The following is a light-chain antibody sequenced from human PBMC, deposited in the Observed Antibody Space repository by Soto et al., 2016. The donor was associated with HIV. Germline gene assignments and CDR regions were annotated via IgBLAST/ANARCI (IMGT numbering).Light chain of an antibody. J-gene: IGLJ2*01. Sequence: SYVLTQAPSVSVAPGKTARITCGGKQTLEVKVCTGTSRSQARPPVLVVHDDSHRPSGIPERFSGSNSGNTATLTISRVEAGDEADYYCQVWDGSGDHVVFGGGTKLTVL. CDR3: QVWDGSGDHVV. CDR1: QTLEVKV. CDR2: DDS. V-gene: IGLV3-21*03.